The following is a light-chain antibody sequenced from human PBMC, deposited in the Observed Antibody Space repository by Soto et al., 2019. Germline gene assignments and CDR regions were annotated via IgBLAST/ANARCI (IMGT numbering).Light chain of an antibody. V-gene: IGKV3-20*01. Sequence: EFVLTQSPGTLSLSPGDRATLSCRASQTVRNNYLAWYQQKPGQAPRLLIYDASSRATGIPDRFSGGGSGTDFTLTISRLEHEDFAVYYCQQFSSYPLTFGGGTKVEIK. CDR2: DAS. CDR1: QTVRNNY. CDR3: QQFSSYPLT. J-gene: IGKJ4*01.